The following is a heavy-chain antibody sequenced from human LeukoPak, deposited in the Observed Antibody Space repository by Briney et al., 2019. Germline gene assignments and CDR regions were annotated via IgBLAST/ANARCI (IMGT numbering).Heavy chain of an antibody. CDR1: GGSLSGYY. J-gene: IGHJ3*01. Sequence: PSETLSLTCAVSGGSLSGYYWSWIRQSPGKGLEWMGAIHHDGRTKYKSSFKSRITIFLVSSKNEVSLRLSPVTPADTALYFCARDVVPRDYGDTLNAYDLWGQGTMVTVS. V-gene: IGHV4-34*01. CDR2: IHHDGRT. CDR3: ARDVVPRDYGDTLNAYDL. D-gene: IGHD4-17*01.